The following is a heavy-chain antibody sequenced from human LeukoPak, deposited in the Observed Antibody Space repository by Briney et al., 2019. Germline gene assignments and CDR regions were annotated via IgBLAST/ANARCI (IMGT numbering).Heavy chain of an antibody. D-gene: IGHD1-26*01. CDR2: INPNSGNT. V-gene: IGHV1-8*03. CDR3: ARNSGSDY. CDR1: GYTFTGYY. Sequence: GASVKVSCKASGYTFTGYYMHWVRQAPGQGLEWMGRINPNSGNTGYAQKFQGRVTITRNTSISTAYMELSSLRSEDTAVYYCARNSGSDYWGQGTLVTVSS. J-gene: IGHJ4*02.